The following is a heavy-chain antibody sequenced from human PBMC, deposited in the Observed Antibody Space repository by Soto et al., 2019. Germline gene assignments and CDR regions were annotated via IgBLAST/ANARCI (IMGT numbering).Heavy chain of an antibody. CDR2: IYDNGGA. Sequence: SETLSLTCTVSGDSISSGGYYWSWIRQHPGKGLEWIGYIYDNGGAYYSPSLKGRVVISLDRSENQFSLRLSSVTAADTAVYYCARVKGGTTRRAFDSWGQGTLVTVSS. CDR3: ARVKGGTTRRAFDS. CDR1: GDSISSGGYY. D-gene: IGHD1-7*01. V-gene: IGHV4-31*03. J-gene: IGHJ4*02.